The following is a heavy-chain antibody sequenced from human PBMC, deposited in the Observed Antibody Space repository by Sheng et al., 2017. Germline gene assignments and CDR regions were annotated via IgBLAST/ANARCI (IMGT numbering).Heavy chain of an antibody. CDR2: IIISSDYI. D-gene: IGHD5-12*01. CDR3: ARDRGYNGYHSPPDY. V-gene: IGHV3-21*01. Sequence: VQLVESGGGVVQPGRSLRLSCAASGFAFRTYGMHWVRQAPGKGLEWVSSIIISSDYIYYADSVKGRFTISRDDAKNSLYLQMNSLRAEDTAVYYCARDRGYNGYHSPPDYWGQGTLVTVSS. J-gene: IGHJ4*02. CDR1: GFAFRTYG.